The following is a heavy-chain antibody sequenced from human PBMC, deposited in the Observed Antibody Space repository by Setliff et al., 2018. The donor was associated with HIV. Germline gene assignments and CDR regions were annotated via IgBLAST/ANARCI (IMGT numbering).Heavy chain of an antibody. D-gene: IGHD6-19*01. CDR3: LLPCTSGWHNWADP. CDR2: IRSKADKYAT. J-gene: IGHJ5*02. Sequence: PGESLKISCAASGFTFSGAEIHWVRQVSGKGLEWVGRIRSKADKYATDYGASAKGRLIISRDDSKKTAYLQMSSLRAEDTAMYYCLLPCTSGWHNWADPWGQGTLVTVS. V-gene: IGHV3-73*01. CDR1: GFTFSGAE.